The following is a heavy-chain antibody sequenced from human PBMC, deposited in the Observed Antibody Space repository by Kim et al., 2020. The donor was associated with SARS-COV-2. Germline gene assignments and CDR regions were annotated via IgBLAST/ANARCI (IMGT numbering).Heavy chain of an antibody. CDR2: INTNTGNP. Sequence: ASVKVSCKASGYTFTSYAMNWVRQAPGQGLEWMGWINTNTGNPTYAQGFTGRFVFSLDTSVSTAYLQISSLKAEDTAVYYCARAAGITIFGVVIIDYYMDVWGKGTTVNVSS. J-gene: IGHJ6*03. V-gene: IGHV7-4-1*02. D-gene: IGHD3-3*01. CDR1: GYTFTSYA. CDR3: ARAAGITIFGVVIIDYYMDV.